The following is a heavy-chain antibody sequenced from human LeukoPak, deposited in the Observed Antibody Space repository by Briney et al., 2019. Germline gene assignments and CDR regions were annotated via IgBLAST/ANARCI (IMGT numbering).Heavy chain of an antibody. D-gene: IGHD5/OR15-5a*01. CDR2: TSGRGGRT. CDR1: GLTFSSYA. V-gene: IGHV3-23*01. J-gene: IGHJ4*02. Sequence: PGGSLRLSCAASGLTFSSYAMSWVRQAPGKGLEWFSDTSGRGGRTFYADSVKGRATISRDNSKNTLYLQMNSLRAEDTAIYYCAKDSYSSVGISCLRGFDCWGQGSLVTVSS. CDR3: AKDSYSSVGISCLRGFDC.